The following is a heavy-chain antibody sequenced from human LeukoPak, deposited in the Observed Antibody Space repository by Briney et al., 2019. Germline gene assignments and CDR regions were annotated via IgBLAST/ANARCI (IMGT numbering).Heavy chain of an antibody. J-gene: IGHJ4*02. V-gene: IGHV3-64D*09. Sequence: GGSLRLSCSASGFTFTTYILYWVRQAPGKGLQYVSAISGDGGSTYYVDSVKGRFTISRDNSKNTLYLQMSGLRAEDTAVYYCVKDILDTAVEVYWGQGTLVTVSS. CDR3: VKDILDTAVEVY. D-gene: IGHD5-18*01. CDR2: ISGDGGST. CDR1: GFTFTTYI.